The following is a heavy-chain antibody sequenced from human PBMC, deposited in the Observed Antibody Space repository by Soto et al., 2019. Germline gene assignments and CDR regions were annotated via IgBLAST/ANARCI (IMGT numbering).Heavy chain of an antibody. J-gene: IGHJ4*02. CDR2: IYYSGST. Sequence: QLQLQESGPGLVKPSETLSLTCPVSGGSISSSSYYWGWIRQPPGKGLEWIGSIYYSGSTYYNPSLTSRFTIAVDTSKYQFSLNLSSVTAADTAVYYCARYAEDYGEDYFDYWGQGTLVTVSS. V-gene: IGHV4-39*01. CDR3: ARYAEDYGEDYFDY. CDR1: GGSISSSSYY. D-gene: IGHD4-17*01.